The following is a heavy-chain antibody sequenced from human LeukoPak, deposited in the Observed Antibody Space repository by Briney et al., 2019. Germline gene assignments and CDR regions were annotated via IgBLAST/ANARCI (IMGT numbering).Heavy chain of an antibody. CDR3: ARDQVIDDILTGYYDNTFDY. CDR2: INPKSGGT. Sequence: ASVKVSCKASGYTFTGYYMHWVRQAPGQGLEWMGRINPKSGGTNYAQKFQGRVTMTRDTSTSTAYMELSRLRSDDTAVYYCARDQVIDDILTGYYDNTFDYWGQGTLVTVSS. V-gene: IGHV1-2*06. CDR1: GYTFTGYY. D-gene: IGHD3-9*01. J-gene: IGHJ4*02.